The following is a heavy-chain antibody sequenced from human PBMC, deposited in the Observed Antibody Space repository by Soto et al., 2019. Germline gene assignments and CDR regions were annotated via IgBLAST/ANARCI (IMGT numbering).Heavy chain of an antibody. CDR1: GFTFSSYA. D-gene: IGHD4-4*01. V-gene: IGHV3-64*01. CDR3: ARERMTTVTNDAFDI. J-gene: IGHJ3*02. CDR2: ISSNGGST. Sequence: GGSLRLSCAASGFTFSSYAMHWVRQAPGKGLEYVSAISSNGGSTYYANSVKGRFTISRDNSKNTLYLQMGSLRAEDMAVYYCARERMTTVTNDAFDIWGQGTMVTVSS.